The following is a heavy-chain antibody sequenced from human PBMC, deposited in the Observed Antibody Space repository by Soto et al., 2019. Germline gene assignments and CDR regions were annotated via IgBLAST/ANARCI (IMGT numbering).Heavy chain of an antibody. CDR3: ARDLSLGAVRYGGNDDY. V-gene: IGHV1-69*01. Sequence: QVQLVQSGAEVKKPGSSVKVSCKASGVTFSSYAISWVRQAPGQGLEWMGGIIPIFGTANYAQKFKGRVTITADESTSTAYMELSSLRSEDTAVYYCARDLSLGAVRYGGNDDYWGQGTLVTVSS. CDR1: GVTFSSYA. J-gene: IGHJ4*02. D-gene: IGHD3-16*01. CDR2: IIPIFGTA.